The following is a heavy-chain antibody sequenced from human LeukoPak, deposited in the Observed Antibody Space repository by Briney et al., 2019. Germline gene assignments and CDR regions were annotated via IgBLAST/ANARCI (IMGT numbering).Heavy chain of an antibody. D-gene: IGHD2-2*01. CDR1: GGTFSSYA. V-gene: IGHV1-69*13. Sequence: SVKVSCKASGGTFSSYAISWVRQAPGHGLEWMGGIIPIFGTANYATKFQGRVTITPDPSTSTASIALSRLTSEDPSAYSCMVYCRITSCYLDYWGQGTLVTVSS. CDR2: IIPIFGTA. CDR3: MVYCRITSCYLDY. J-gene: IGHJ4*02.